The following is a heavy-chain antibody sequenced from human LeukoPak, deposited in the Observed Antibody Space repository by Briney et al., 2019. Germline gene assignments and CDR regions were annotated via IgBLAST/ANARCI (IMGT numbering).Heavy chain of an antibody. CDR3: ARAPTAYCLSTSCQPYFDY. J-gene: IGHJ4*02. CDR1: GGSISNYY. V-gene: IGHV4-59*12. D-gene: IGHD2-2*01. CDR2: IYYSGST. Sequence: SETLSLTCTVSGGSISNYYWSWIRQPPGKGLEWIGYIYYSGSTSYNPSLKSRVTISVDTSKNQFSLKLSSVTAADTAVYYCARAPTAYCLSTSCQPYFDYWGQGTLVTVSS.